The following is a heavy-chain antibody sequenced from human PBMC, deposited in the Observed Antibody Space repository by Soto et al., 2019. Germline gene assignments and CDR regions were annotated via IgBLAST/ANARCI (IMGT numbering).Heavy chain of an antibody. J-gene: IGHJ6*02. Sequence: ASVKVSCKASGHTFTGHYMHWVRQAPGQGLEWMGWISAYNGNTNYAQKLQGRVTMTTDTSTSTAYMELRSLRSDDTAVYYCARAGAPGIAARPPIRPYGMDVWGQGTTVTVSS. CDR2: ISAYNGNT. CDR3: ARAGAPGIAARPPIRPYGMDV. D-gene: IGHD6-6*01. CDR1: GHTFTGHY. V-gene: IGHV1-18*04.